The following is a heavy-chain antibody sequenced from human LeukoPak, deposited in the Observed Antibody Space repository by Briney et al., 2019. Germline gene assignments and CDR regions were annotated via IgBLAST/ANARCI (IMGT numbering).Heavy chain of an antibody. CDR2: IIPIFGTA. CDR3: ARDLAAATLDY. V-gene: IGHV1-69*13. D-gene: IGHD6-25*01. J-gene: IGHJ4*02. CDR1: GGTFSSYA. Sequence: GASVKVSCKASGGTFSSYAISWVRQAPGQGLEWMGGIIPIFGTANYAQKFQGRVTITADESTSTAYMELRSLRSDDTAVYYCARDLAAATLDYWGQGTLVTVSS.